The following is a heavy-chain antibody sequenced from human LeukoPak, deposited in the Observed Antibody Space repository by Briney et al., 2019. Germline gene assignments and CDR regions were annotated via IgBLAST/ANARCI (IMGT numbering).Heavy chain of an antibody. D-gene: IGHD2-8*01. Sequence: SETLSLTCTVSGASITIGAESYHWGWIRQPPGRGLEWIGTIYYTGISYYNPSLESRVTSSLDTSKNQFSLTLNSVTAADTAVYYCVRADYNGGNPGSFDIWGRGTMVTVSS. CDR2: IYYTGIS. J-gene: IGHJ3*02. V-gene: IGHV4-39*07. CDR3: VRADYNGGNPGSFDI. CDR1: GASITIGAESYH.